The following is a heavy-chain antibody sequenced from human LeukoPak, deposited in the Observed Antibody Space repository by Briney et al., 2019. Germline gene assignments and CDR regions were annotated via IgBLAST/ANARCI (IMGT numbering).Heavy chain of an antibody. D-gene: IGHD3-22*01. J-gene: IGHJ4*03. CDR3: ARLGQYYYDSSGYYYFSYYFDY. CDR2: IYYSGST. CDR1: GGSISSSSYY. Sequence: SETLSLTCTVSGGSISSSSYYWGWIRQPPGKGLEWIGSIYYSGSTYYNPSLKSRVTISVDTSKNQFSLKLSSVTAADTAVYYCARLGQYYYDSSGYYYFSYYFDYWGQGTTVTVSS. V-gene: IGHV4-39*07.